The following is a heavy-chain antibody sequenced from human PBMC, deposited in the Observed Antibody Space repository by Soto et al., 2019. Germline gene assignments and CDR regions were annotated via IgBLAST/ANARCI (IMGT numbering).Heavy chain of an antibody. CDR1: GLTFSSTA. Sequence: GASVKVSCKASGLTFSSTAVQWVRQARGQRLEWIGWIVVGSGNTNYAQKFQERVTITRDMSTSTAYMELSSLRSEDTAVYYCAAGTHYDFWTGYSSGDYWGQGALVTVSS. V-gene: IGHV1-58*01. CDR3: AAGTHYDFWTGYSSGDY. D-gene: IGHD3-3*01. CDR2: IVVGSGNT. J-gene: IGHJ4*02.